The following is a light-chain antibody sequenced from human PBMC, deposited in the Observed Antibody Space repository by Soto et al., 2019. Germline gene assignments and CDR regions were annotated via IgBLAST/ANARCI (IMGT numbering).Light chain of an antibody. J-gene: IGLJ3*02. V-gene: IGLV2-8*01. Sequence: QSALTQPPSASGSPGQSVTISCTGTSSDVDAYNYVSWYQQYPGKAPKLMIYEVSKRPSGVPDRFSGSKSGKTASLTVSGLQAEDEADYYCSSYAGSNIWVFGGGTKLTVL. CDR3: SSYAGSNIWV. CDR1: SSDVDAYNY. CDR2: EVS.